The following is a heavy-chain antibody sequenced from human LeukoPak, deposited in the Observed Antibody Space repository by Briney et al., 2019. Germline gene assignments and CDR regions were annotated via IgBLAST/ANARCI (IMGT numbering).Heavy chain of an antibody. D-gene: IGHD3-16*01. J-gene: IGHJ6*02. CDR2: IIPIFGTA. V-gene: IGHV1-69*13. Sequence: SVKVSCKASGGTFSSYAISWVRQAPGQGLEWMGGIIPIFGTANYAQKFQGRVTITADESTSTAYMELSSLRSEDTAVYYCARDRRVMITFGSYYYGMDVWGQGTTVTVSS. CDR3: ARDRRVMITFGSYYYGMDV. CDR1: GGTFSSYA.